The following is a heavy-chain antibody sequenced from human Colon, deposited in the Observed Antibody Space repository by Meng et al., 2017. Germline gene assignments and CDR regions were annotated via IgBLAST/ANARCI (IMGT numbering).Heavy chain of an antibody. J-gene: IGHJ5*02. V-gene: IGHV4-34*01. CDR2: INHSGST. CDR3: ARGRYSGYLT. CDR1: GGSFSGYY. D-gene: IGHD5-12*01. Sequence: QVQLQQWGEGLLKPSETLSLTCAVYGGSFSGYYWSWIRQPPGKGLEWIGEINHSGSTNYNPSLKSRVTISVDTSKNQFSLKLSSVTAADTAVYYCARGRYSGYLTWGQGTLVTVSS.